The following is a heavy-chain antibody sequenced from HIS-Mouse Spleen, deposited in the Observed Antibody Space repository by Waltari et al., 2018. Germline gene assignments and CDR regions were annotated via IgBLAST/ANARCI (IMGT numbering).Heavy chain of an antibody. CDR3: ARVKYSNAFDI. CDR2: IYYSGST. Sequence: QVQLQESGPGLVKPSETLSPTCPVSGGSISSYYWSWIRQPPGKGLEWIGYIYYSGSTNYNPSLKSRVTISVDTSKNQFSLKLSSVTAADTAVYYCARVKYSNAFDIWGQGTMVTVSS. V-gene: IGHV4-59*01. CDR1: GGSISSYY. D-gene: IGHD6-6*01. J-gene: IGHJ3*02.